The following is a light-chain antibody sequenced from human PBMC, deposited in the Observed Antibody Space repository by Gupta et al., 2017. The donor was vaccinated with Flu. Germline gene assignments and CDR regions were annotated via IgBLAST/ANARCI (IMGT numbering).Light chain of an antibody. Sequence: GSLSLPPGERSTLSCRASQSVSSTYLAWYQQKPGQAPSLLIYGAFSRATGIPDRFSGGGSGTDFTLTINRLEPEDFAVYYCQQYGSSPQTFGQGTKVELK. V-gene: IGKV3-20*01. CDR1: QSVSSTY. CDR3: QQYGSSPQT. J-gene: IGKJ1*01. CDR2: GAF.